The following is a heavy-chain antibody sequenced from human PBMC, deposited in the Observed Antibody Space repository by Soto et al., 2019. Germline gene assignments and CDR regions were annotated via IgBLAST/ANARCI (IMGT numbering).Heavy chain of an antibody. D-gene: IGHD4-4*01. J-gene: IGHJ6*03. CDR1: GGSISSSSYY. V-gene: IGHV4-39*01. CDR3: ARTLTTQETYYYYYYMDV. Sequence: SETLSLTCTVSGGSISSSSYYWGWIRQPPGKGLEWIGSIYYSGSTYYNPSLKSRVTISVDTSKNQFSLKLSSVTAADTAVYYCARTLTTQETYYYYYYMDVWGKGTTVTVSS. CDR2: IYYSGST.